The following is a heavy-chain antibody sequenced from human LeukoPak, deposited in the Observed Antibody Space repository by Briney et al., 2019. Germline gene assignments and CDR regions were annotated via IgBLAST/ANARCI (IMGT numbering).Heavy chain of an antibody. D-gene: IGHD2-8*01. CDR2: ISSSSSTI. V-gene: IGHV3-48*04. CDR1: GFTFSRYR. J-gene: IGHJ4*02. Sequence: PGGSLRLSCVASGFTFSRYRMNWVRQAPGKGLEWVSYISSSSSTIYYADSVKGRFTISRDNAKNSLYLQMNSLRAEDTAVYYCARYVYGGVTSFDYWGQGTLVTVSS. CDR3: ARYVYGGVTSFDY.